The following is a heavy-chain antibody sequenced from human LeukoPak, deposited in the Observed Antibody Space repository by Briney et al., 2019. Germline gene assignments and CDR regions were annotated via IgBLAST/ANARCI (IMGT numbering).Heavy chain of an antibody. V-gene: IGHV4-34*01. Sequence: SETLSLTCAVYGGSFSDYYWGWIRQPPGKGLEWIGEINHSGSTNYNPSLKGRVTISVDTSTNQFSLTLSPVTAADTAVYYCARLVSQTEPRFDYWGQGTPVTVSS. CDR2: INHSGST. CDR1: GGSFSDYY. J-gene: IGHJ4*02. CDR3: ARLVSQTEPRFDY. D-gene: IGHD6-13*01.